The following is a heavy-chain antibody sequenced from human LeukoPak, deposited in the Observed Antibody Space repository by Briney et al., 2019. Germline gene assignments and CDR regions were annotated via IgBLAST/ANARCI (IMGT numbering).Heavy chain of an antibody. V-gene: IGHV3-74*01. CDR1: GFTFSSYW. CDR3: VRALVAAATPGAWFDS. CDR2: ISPDGSDT. D-gene: IGHD2-15*01. Sequence: GGSLRLSCAASGFTFSSYWMHWVRQAPGKGLVWVSRISPDGSDTSYADSLKGRFTISRDNAKNSLYLQMNSLRVEDTAVYYCVRALVAAATPGAWFDSWGQGTLVTVSS. J-gene: IGHJ5*01.